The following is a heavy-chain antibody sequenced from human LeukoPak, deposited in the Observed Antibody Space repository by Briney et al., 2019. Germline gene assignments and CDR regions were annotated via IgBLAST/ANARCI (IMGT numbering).Heavy chain of an antibody. CDR3: AREENGGVYLDY. CDR1: GFTFSTCA. V-gene: IGHV3-30-3*01. J-gene: IGHJ4*02. Sequence: GGSLRLSCAASGFTFSTCAMHWVRQAPGKGLEWLAIISYDGINNYYADSVKGRFTISRDNSKNTLYLQMDSLRVEDTAVYYCAREENGGVYLDYWGQGILVTVSS. CDR2: ISYDGINN. D-gene: IGHD2-8*02.